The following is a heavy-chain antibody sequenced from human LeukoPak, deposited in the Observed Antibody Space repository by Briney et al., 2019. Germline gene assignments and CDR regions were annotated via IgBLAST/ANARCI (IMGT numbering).Heavy chain of an antibody. D-gene: IGHD6-6*01. CDR1: GYTFTNYG. CDR3: ARDRSNSSY. Sequence: ASVTVSSKASGYTFTNYGISWVRQAPGQGLEWMGWISAYNGITNYAQKFQGRVTMTTDTSTSTAYMELRSMTSDGSAVYYCARDRSNSSYGGQGTLTTVSS. V-gene: IGHV1-18*01. CDR2: ISAYNGIT. J-gene: IGHJ1*01.